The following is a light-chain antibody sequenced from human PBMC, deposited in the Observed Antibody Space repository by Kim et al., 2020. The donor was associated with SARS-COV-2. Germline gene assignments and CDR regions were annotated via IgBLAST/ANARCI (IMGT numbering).Light chain of an antibody. Sequence: DIQMTQSPSTLSASVGDRVTITCRTTQSIYSHLNWYQQKPGRSPKLLISAASTLQGGVPSRFSGSGSETDFTLTISSLQPEYFSTYFCQQSYITPFTIGPGTKVDI. J-gene: IGKJ3*01. CDR3: QQSYITPFT. CDR1: QSIYSH. V-gene: IGKV1-39*01. CDR2: AAS.